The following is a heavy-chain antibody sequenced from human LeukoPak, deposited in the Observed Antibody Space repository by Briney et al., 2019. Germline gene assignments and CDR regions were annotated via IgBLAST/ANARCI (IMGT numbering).Heavy chain of an antibody. J-gene: IGHJ6*03. D-gene: IGHD6-6*01. V-gene: IGHV4-34*01. CDR2: INHSGST. Sequence: PSWALPLTCAVYGGSFIGYYWSGIRQPPGKGLEGIGEINHSGSTNYNPSLKSRVTISVDTSQNQFSLKLSSVTAADTAVYYCARVYSSSSKTHYYYYMDVWGKGTTVTVSS. CDR3: ARVYSSSSKTHYYYYMDV. CDR1: GGSFIGYY.